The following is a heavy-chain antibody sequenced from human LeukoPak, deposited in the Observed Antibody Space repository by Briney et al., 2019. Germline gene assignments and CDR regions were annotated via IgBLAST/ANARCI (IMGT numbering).Heavy chain of an antibody. CDR1: GFTFSSYS. J-gene: IGHJ4*02. CDR2: ISSSSSYI. CDR3: ARVTRIAVAGTDY. V-gene: IGHV3-21*01. Sequence: GGSLRLSCAASGFTFSSYSMNWVRQAPGKGLEWVSSISSSSSYIYYADSVKGRFTISRDNAKNSLYLQMNSLRAEDTAVYYCARVTRIAVAGTDYWGQGTLVTVPS. D-gene: IGHD6-19*01.